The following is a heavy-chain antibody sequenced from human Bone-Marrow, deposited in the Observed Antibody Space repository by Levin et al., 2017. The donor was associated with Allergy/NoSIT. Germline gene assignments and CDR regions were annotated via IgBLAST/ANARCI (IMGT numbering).Heavy chain of an antibody. V-gene: IGHV3-30*18. Sequence: SCAASGFTFNTFGIHWVRQAPGKGLEWVAVISYDGSNKYYADSVKGRFTISRDNSKNTLYLQMNSLRAEDTAVYSCAKDRGGPFDYWGQGTLVTVSS. CDR3: AKDRGGPFDY. CDR2: ISYDGSNK. J-gene: IGHJ4*02. CDR1: GFTFNTFG. D-gene: IGHD3-10*01.